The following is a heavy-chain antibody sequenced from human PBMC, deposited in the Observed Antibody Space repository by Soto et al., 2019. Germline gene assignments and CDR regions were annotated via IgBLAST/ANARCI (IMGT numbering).Heavy chain of an antibody. Sequence: GGSLILSSTAAEFTFSSYSMNWVRQATGKGLEWVSYISSSSSTIYYADSVKGRFTISRDNAKNSLYLQMNSLRDEDTAVYYCARAPRVKGKPYFDSWGQGTLVTVSS. J-gene: IGHJ4*02. CDR3: ARAPRVKGKPYFDS. CDR1: EFTFSSYS. CDR2: ISSSSSTI. V-gene: IGHV3-48*02.